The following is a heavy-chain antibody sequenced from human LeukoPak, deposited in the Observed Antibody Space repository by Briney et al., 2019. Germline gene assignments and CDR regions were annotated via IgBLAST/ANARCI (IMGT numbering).Heavy chain of an antibody. J-gene: IGHJ4*02. Sequence: ASVKVSCKASGYTFSSYGVSWVRQAPGQGLEWMGGIIPIFGTANYAQKFQGRVTITADESTSTAYMELSSLRSEDTAVYYCAISFGGVTSDYWGQGTLVTVSS. D-gene: IGHD3-16*01. CDR2: IIPIFGTA. CDR3: AISFGGVTSDY. CDR1: GYTFSSYG. V-gene: IGHV1-69*13.